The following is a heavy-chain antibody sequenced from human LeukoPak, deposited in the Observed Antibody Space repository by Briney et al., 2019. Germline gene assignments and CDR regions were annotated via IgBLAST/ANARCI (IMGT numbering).Heavy chain of an antibody. Sequence: GGSLRLSCAASGFTFSDYYMSWIRQAPGKGLEWVSYISSSGSTIYYADSVKGRFTISRDNAKNSLYLQMNSLRAEDTAVYYCARAARGDYDSSGYLLHYDYWGQGTLVTVSS. CDR2: ISSSGSTI. CDR3: ARAARGDYDSSGYLLHYDY. CDR1: GFTFSDYY. D-gene: IGHD3-22*01. J-gene: IGHJ4*02. V-gene: IGHV3-11*04.